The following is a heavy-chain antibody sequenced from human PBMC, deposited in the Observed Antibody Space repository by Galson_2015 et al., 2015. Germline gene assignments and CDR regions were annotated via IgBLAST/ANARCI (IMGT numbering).Heavy chain of an antibody. CDR1: GFTFSSSW. Sequence: SLRLSCAASGFTFSSSWMSWVRQVPGKGLEWVATIKQDESEIYYMDSVKGRFTISRDNAKNSLYLQMNSLRAEDTAIYYCARDVHGYNYGPFDYWGQGTLVTVSP. J-gene: IGHJ4*02. CDR3: ARDVHGYNYGPFDY. V-gene: IGHV3-7*01. CDR2: IKQDESEI. D-gene: IGHD5-18*01.